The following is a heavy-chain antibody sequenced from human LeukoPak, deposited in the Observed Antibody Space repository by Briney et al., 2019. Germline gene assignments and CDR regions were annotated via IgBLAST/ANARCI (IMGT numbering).Heavy chain of an antibody. CDR3: ARDESTYYYDSSGYYFRY. Sequence: GGSLRLSCAASGFTFSSYAMSWVRQAPGKGLEWVSAISGSGGSTYYADSVKGRFTISRDNAKNSLYLQMNSLRAEDTAVYYCARDESTYYYDSSGYYFRYWGQGTLVTVSS. J-gene: IGHJ4*02. D-gene: IGHD3-22*01. CDR1: GFTFSSYA. CDR2: ISGSGGST. V-gene: IGHV3-23*01.